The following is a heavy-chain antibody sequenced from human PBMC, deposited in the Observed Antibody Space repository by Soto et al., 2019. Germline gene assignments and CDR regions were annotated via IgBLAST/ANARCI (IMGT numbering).Heavy chain of an antibody. CDR2: IYHSGST. D-gene: IGHD6-19*01. CDR3: ARFDSGWLGGFDY. Sequence: QVQLQESGPGLVKPSGTLSLTCAVSGGSISSSNWWSWVRQPPGKGLEWIGEIYHSGSTNYNPSLNGRVTISVDKSKNQFSLKLSAVTAADTAVYYCARFDSGWLGGFDYWGQGTLVTVSS. CDR1: GGSISSSNW. J-gene: IGHJ4*02. V-gene: IGHV4-4*02.